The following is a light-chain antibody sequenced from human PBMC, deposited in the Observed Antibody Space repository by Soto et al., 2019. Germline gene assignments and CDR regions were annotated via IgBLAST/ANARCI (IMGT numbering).Light chain of an antibody. J-gene: IGLJ3*02. CDR1: SNDVGGYNY. CDR3: CSYAGSYSWV. V-gene: IGLV2-11*01. CDR2: DVS. Sequence: QSVLTQPASVSGSPGQSITISCTGTSNDVGGYNYVSWYQHYPGKAPKLMIYDVSKRPSGVPDRFSGSKSGNTASLTISGLQAEDEADYYCCSYAGSYSWVFGGGTKLTVL.